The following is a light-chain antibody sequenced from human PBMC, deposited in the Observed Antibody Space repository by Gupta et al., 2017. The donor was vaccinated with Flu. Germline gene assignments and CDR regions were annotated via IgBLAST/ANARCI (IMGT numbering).Light chain of an antibody. J-gene: IGLJ3*02. CDR1: KLGDEY. CDR2: QDS. Sequence: SSHLTQPPSVSVSPGQTASITCSGTKLGDEYTYWYQQKAGQSPVVIIYQDSKRPSGVPDRFSGSVSGHTATLTISVTQPTDEADYYCQTWDSSKWVFGGGTKLTVL. CDR3: QTWDSSKWV. V-gene: IGLV3-1*01.